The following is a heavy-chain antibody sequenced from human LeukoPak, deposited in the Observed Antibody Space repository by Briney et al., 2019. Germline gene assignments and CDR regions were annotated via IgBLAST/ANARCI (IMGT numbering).Heavy chain of an antibody. D-gene: IGHD2-15*01. CDR1: GYSISSGYY. V-gene: IGHV4-38-2*01. J-gene: IGHJ4*02. CDR3: ARPRGSCSGGSYYYYYFDY. Sequence: SETLSLTCAVSGYSISSGYYWGWIRQPPGKGLEWIGSIYHSGSTYYNPPLKSRVTISVDTSKNQFSLKLSSVTAADTAVYYCARPRGSCSGGSYYYYYFDYWGQGTLVTVSS. CDR2: IYHSGST.